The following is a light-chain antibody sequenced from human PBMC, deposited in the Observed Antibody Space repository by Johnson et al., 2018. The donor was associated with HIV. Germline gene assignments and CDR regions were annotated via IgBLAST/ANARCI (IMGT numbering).Light chain of an antibody. CDR2: ENN. CDR1: TSNIGDNF. CDR3: DTWDTSLSICV. J-gene: IGLJ1*01. Sequence: QSVLTQPPSVSAAPGQNVTISCSGTTSNIGDNFVSWYQQFPGTAPKLLIFENNKRPSVIPDRFSASKSGTSATLGITGLQTGDEADYYCDTWDTSLSICVFGTGTKVTVL. V-gene: IGLV1-51*02.